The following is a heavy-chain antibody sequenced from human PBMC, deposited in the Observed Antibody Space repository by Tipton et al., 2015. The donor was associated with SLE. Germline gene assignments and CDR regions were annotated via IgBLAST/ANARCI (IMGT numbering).Heavy chain of an antibody. D-gene: IGHD5-24*01. CDR1: GGSLSDYY. Sequence: AGLVKPSETLSLTCAVYGGSLSDYYWTWIRQPPGKGLEWIGEINHYGGTNYNSSLKSRVTLSVDTSKNQFSLKLSSMTAADTAIYYCARRGRSFREGFDYWGQGTQVTVSS. J-gene: IGHJ4*02. CDR3: ARRGRSFREGFDY. V-gene: IGHV4-34*01. CDR2: INHYGGT.